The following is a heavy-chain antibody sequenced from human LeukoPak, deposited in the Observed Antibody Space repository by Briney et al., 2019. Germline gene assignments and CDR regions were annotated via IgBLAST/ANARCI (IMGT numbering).Heavy chain of an antibody. CDR1: GYTFTSYY. Sequence: ASVKVSCKASGYTFTSYYMHWVRQAPGQGLELMGIINPSGGSTSYAQKFQGRVTMTRDTSTSTVYMELSSLRSEDTAVYYRARRILPNWFDPWGQGTLVTVSS. CDR3: ARRILPNWFDP. V-gene: IGHV1-46*01. J-gene: IGHJ5*02. D-gene: IGHD2-15*01. CDR2: INPSGGST.